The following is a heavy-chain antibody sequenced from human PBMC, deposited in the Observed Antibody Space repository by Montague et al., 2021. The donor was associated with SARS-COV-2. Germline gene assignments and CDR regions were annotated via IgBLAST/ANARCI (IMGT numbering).Heavy chain of an antibody. Sequence: SLRLSCAASGFTFSSYAMHWVRQAPGKGLEWVAVISYDGSNKYYADSVKGRFTISRDNSKNTLYLQMNSLRAENTAVYYCARVIVVGYYVMDVWGQGTTVTVSS. CDR3: ARVIVVGYYVMDV. V-gene: IGHV3-30-3*01. D-gene: IGHD3-22*01. J-gene: IGHJ6*02. CDR2: ISYDGSNK. CDR1: GFTFSSYA.